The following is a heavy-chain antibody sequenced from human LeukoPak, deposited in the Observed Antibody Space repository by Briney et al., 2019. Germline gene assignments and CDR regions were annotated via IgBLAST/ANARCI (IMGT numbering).Heavy chain of an antibody. CDR1: GFIFSRYG. V-gene: IGHV3-33*01. Sequence: GGSLRLSCAASGFIFSRYGMHWVRQAPGKGLEGVAVIWYDGSNKYYADSVKGRFTISRDNSKKTLYLQMNRLRAEDTAVYYCARDQIPEVQGVVGYGSGGSCYLPTYWGQGALVTVSS. J-gene: IGHJ4*02. D-gene: IGHD2-15*01. CDR2: IWYDGSNK. CDR3: ARDQIPEVQGVVGYGSGGSCYLPTY.